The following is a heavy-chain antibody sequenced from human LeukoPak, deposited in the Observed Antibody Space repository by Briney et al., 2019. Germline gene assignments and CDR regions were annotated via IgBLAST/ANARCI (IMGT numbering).Heavy chain of an antibody. CDR1: GFSFSSSA. CDR3: AKGRWLREFDY. J-gene: IGHJ4*02. D-gene: IGHD5-24*01. CDR2: ISGSGGMT. Sequence: GGSLRLSCAASGFSFSSSAMRWVRQAPGKGLEWVSLISGSGGMTYYADSVKGRFTISRDNSKNTVYLQMNSLRVEDTAAYYCAKGRWLREFDYWGQGSLVTVSS. V-gene: IGHV3-23*01.